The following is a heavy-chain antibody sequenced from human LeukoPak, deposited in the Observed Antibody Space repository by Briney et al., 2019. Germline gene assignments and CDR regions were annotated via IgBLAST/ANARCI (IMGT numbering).Heavy chain of an antibody. CDR1: GFTFSSYG. V-gene: IGHV3-30*18. CDR2: ISYDGSNK. CDR3: AKEGFDS. J-gene: IGHJ4*02. Sequence: PGGSLRLSCAASGFTFSSYGMHWVRQAPGKGLEWVAVISYDGSNKYYADSVKGRFTISRDNSKNTLYLQMNSLRAEDTAVYYCAKEGFDSWGQGTLVTVSS.